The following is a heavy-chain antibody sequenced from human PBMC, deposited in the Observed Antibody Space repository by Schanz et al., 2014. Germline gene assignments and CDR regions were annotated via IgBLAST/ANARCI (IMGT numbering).Heavy chain of an antibody. V-gene: IGHV3-23*04. CDR2: ITDSGGST. CDR3: ARDKNYDDSAEYGMDV. D-gene: IGHD3-22*01. CDR1: GFTFSSYA. J-gene: IGHJ6*02. Sequence: EVQLVESGGGLVQPGGSLRLSCAASGFTFSSYAMSWVRQAPGKGLEWVSAITDSGGSTYYADSVKGRFTISRDNSKNTLYLQMNSLRAEDAAVYRCARDKNYDDSAEYGMDVWGQGTTVTVSS.